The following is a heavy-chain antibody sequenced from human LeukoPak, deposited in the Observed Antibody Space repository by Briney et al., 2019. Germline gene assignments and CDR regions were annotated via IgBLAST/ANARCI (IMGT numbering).Heavy chain of an antibody. CDR1: GFTFSSYA. V-gene: IGHV3-23*01. J-gene: IGHJ4*02. Sequence: GGSLRLSCAASGFTFSSYAMSWVRQAPGKGLEWVSAISGSGGSTYYADSVKGRFTISRDNSKNTLYLQMNSLRAEDTAVYYCARRDGAYSHPYDYWGQGTLVTVSS. CDR3: ARRDGAYSHPYDY. D-gene: IGHD4-23*01. CDR2: ISGSGGST.